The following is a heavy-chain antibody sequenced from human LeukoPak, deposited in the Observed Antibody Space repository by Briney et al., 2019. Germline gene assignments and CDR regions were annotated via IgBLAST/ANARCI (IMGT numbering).Heavy chain of an antibody. CDR2: ISASGAST. J-gene: IGHJ4*02. Sequence: GSLRLSCAASGFTFSSYSMNWVRQAPGKGLEWVSAISASGASTYYADSVKGRFTISRDNSKNTLYLQMNSLRADDTAVYYCAKSGRTSCSTSCYYFDYWGQGTLVTVSS. V-gene: IGHV3-23*01. CDR1: GFTFSSYS. CDR3: AKSGRTSCSTSCYYFDY. D-gene: IGHD2-2*01.